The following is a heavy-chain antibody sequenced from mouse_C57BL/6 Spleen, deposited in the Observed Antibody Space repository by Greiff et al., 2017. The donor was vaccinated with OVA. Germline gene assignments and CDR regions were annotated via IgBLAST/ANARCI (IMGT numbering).Heavy chain of an antibody. J-gene: IGHJ4*01. Sequence: EVQVVESGGGLVKPGGSLKLSCAASGFTFSDYGMHWVRQAPEKGLEWVAYISRGSSTIYYADTVKGRVTISRDNATNTLFLQMTRLRSEDTAMYYCASSPYDYYAMDYWGQGTSVTVSS. D-gene: IGHD2-12*01. CDR3: ASSPYDYYAMDY. V-gene: IGHV5-17*01. CDR2: ISRGSSTI. CDR1: GFTFSDYG.